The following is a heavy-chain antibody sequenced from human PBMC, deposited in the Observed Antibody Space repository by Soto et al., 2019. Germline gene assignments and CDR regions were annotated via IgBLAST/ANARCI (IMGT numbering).Heavy chain of an antibody. Sequence: SVKVSCKASVGTFSSYAISCVRKAPGQGLEWMGGIIPIFGTANYAQKFQGRVTITADESTSTAYMELSSLRSEDTAVYYCASGFTMVRGVMGHGMEVWGQGTTVTVSS. V-gene: IGHV1-69*13. J-gene: IGHJ6*02. CDR1: VGTFSSYA. D-gene: IGHD3-10*01. CDR3: ASGFTMVRGVMGHGMEV. CDR2: IIPIFGTA.